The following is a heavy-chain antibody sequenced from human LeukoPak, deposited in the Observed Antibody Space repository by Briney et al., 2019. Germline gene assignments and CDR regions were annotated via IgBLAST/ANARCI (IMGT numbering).Heavy chain of an antibody. CDR3: ARHFAYSSSSYFDY. D-gene: IGHD6-6*01. V-gene: IGHV4-59*08. Sequence: SETLSLTCSVSGGSVSNYYWSWIRHPPGKGPEWIGYVYYTGSTNYNPSLNSPSTMFEDKPKNQFSLRLYSVTVADTAVYYCARHFAYSSSSYFDYWGQGSLVTVSS. CDR1: GGSVSNYY. J-gene: IGHJ4*02. CDR2: VYYTGST.